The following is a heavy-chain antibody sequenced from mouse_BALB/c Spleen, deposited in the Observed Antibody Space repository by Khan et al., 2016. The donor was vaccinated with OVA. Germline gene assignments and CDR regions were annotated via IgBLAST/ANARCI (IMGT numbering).Heavy chain of an antibody. V-gene: IGHV5-17*02. CDR3: TRREGLNAMDY. D-gene: IGHD6-2*01. Sequence: EVQLVESGGGLVQPGGSRKLSCAASGFTFSSFGMHWVRQAPEKGLEWVAYISSGSTTIYYEDTVKGRFTLSRDNPKNPLFLKMTSLRSEDTAIYYCTRREGLNAMDYWGQGTSVTVSS. CDR2: ISSGSTTI. J-gene: IGHJ4*01. CDR1: GFTFSSFG.